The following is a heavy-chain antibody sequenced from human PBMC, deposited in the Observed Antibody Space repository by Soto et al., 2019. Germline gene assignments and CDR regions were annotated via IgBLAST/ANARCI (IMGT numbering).Heavy chain of an antibody. D-gene: IGHD4-17*01. CDR1: GYSFSKYW. J-gene: IGHJ3*01. CDR3: ARPDYGALNDALHF. CDR2: IYPGDSNT. Sequence: PVESLTISCQVSGYSFSKYWIAWVLQMPGKGLEWMGVIYPGDSNTKYSPSFEGQVTLSADKSITTAYLQLSSLKASDTAMYYCARPDYGALNDALHFWGHGTMVTVSS. V-gene: IGHV5-51*01.